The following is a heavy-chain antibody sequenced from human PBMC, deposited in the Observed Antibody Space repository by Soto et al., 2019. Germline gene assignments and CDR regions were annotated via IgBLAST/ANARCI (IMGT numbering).Heavy chain of an antibody. D-gene: IGHD5-18*01. CDR2: IYYSGST. J-gene: IGHJ5*02. CDR3: ARIPVDTYMINWFDP. V-gene: IGHV4-61*08. Sequence: PSETLSLTCTVSGGSDSSGDYYWSWIRQPPGKGLEWIGYIYYSGSTNYNPSLKSRVSISLDTSKNQFSLRLTSVTAADAAVYYCARIPVDTYMINWFDPWGQGTLVTVSS. CDR1: GGSDSSGDYY.